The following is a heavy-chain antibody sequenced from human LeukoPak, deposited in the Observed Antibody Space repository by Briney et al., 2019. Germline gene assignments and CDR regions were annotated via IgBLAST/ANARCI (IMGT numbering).Heavy chain of an antibody. D-gene: IGHD6-13*01. CDR2: IYHSGST. CDR1: GGSISSSNW. J-gene: IGHJ3*02. Sequence: PSETLSLTCAVSGGSISSSNWWSWVRQPPGKGLEWIGEIYHSGSTNYNPSLKSRVTISVDKSKNQFSLKLSSVTAADTAVYYCASYSSSSRAFDIWGQGTMVTVFS. V-gene: IGHV4-4*02. CDR3: ASYSSSSRAFDI.